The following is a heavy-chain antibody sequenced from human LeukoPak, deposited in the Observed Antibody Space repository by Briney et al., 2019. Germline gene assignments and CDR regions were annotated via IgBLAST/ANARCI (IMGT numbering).Heavy chain of an antibody. CDR2: ISAYNGNT. V-gene: IGHV1-18*01. Sequence: ASVKVSCKASGYTFTSYGISWVRQAPGQGLEWMGWISAYNGNTNYAQKLQGRVTMTTDTSTSTAYMELRSLRSDDTAVYYCATGSRFSEWGYAEYFQHWGQGTLVTVSS. CDR3: ATGSRFSEWGYAEYFQH. J-gene: IGHJ1*01. D-gene: IGHD3-3*01. CDR1: GYTFTSYG.